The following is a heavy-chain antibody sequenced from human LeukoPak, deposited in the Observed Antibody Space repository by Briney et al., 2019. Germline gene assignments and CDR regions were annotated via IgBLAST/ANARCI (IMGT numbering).Heavy chain of an antibody. D-gene: IGHD3-22*01. CDR3: ARDSKYDSTGHAP. J-gene: IGHJ5*02. CDR2: IYSSGST. CDR1: GDSISSARNY. Sequence: SETLSLTCSVSGDSISSARNYWGWIRQSPGKGLEWLASIYSSGSTHSNPSLKSRVSISIDTSKNQFSLKLNSVTAADTAMYYCARDSKYDSTGHAPWGLGTLVTVSS. V-gene: IGHV4-39*07.